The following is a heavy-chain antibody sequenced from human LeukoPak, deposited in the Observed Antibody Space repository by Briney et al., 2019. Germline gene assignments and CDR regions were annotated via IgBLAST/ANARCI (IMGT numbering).Heavy chain of an antibody. V-gene: IGHV4-61*02. CDR1: GGSSNSGRYY. CDR3: ARVRFLEWSHYYMDV. CDR2: IYISGST. J-gene: IGHJ6*03. D-gene: IGHD3-3*01. Sequence: SQTLSLTCTVAGGSSNSGRYYLSWIRQPAVKGLEWIWRIYISGSTNYNPSLNSRVTISVDTSKNQFSLKLSSVTAADTAVYYCARVRFLEWSHYYMDVWGKGTTVTVSS.